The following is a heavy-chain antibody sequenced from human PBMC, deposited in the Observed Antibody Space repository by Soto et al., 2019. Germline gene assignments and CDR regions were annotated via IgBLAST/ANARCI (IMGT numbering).Heavy chain of an antibody. J-gene: IGHJ1*01. CDR1: GFTFSSYA. CDR3: AKDFEVAGKTEYFQH. D-gene: IGHD6-19*01. CDR2: ISGSGGST. Sequence: GGSLRLSCAASGFTFSSYAMSWVRQAPGKGLEWVSAISGSGGSTYYADSVKGRFTISRDNSKNTLYLQMNSLRAEDTAVYYCAKDFEVAGKTEYFQHWGQGTLVTVSS. V-gene: IGHV3-23*01.